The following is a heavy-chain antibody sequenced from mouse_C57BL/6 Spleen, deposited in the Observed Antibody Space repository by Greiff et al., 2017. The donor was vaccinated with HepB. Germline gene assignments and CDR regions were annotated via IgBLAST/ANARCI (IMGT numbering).Heavy chain of an antibody. CDR1: GYSFTGYY. V-gene: IGHV1-42*01. CDR3: ARGGLLRSPLEAY. CDR2: INPSTGGT. J-gene: IGHJ3*01. Sequence: EVQLQQSGPELVKPGASVKISCKASGYSFTGYYMNWVKQSPEKSLEWIGEINPSTGGTTYNQKFKAKATLTVDKSSSTAYMQLKSLTSEDSAVYYCARGGLLRSPLEAYWGQGTLVTVSA. D-gene: IGHD1-1*01.